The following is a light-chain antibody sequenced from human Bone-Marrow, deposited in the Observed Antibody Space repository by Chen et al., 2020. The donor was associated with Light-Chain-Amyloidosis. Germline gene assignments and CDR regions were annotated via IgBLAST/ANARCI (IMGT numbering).Light chain of an antibody. CDR1: NIGSTR. CDR3: QVWDRSSDRPV. V-gene: IGLV3-21*02. Sequence: SYVLTQPPSVSVAPGQTATIACGGNNIGSTRVHWYQQTPGQAPLLVVYEDSDRPSGIPERLSGSNSGNTATLTISRVEAGDEADYYCQVWDRSSDRPVFGGGTKLTVL. CDR2: EDS. J-gene: IGLJ3*02.